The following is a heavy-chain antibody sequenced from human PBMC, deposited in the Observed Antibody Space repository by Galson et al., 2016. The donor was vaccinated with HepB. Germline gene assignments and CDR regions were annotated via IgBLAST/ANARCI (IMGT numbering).Heavy chain of an antibody. V-gene: IGHV3-13*01. CDR1: GFTFSIHD. Sequence: SLRLSCAASGFTFSIHDMHWVRQAPGKGLEWVSAIETAGDTYYADSVKGRFTIPRENAKNSLYLKMNSLRAGDTAVYYCARGKSLLTMPWNYGLDVWGKGTTVSVSS. J-gene: IGHJ6*04. CDR3: ARGKSLLTMPWNYGLDV. D-gene: IGHD4/OR15-4a*01. CDR2: IETAGDT.